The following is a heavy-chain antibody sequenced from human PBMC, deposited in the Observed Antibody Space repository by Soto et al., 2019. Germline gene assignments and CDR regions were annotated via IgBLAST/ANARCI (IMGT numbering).Heavy chain of an antibody. CDR3: ARGRRGYSSGLHDY. V-gene: IGHV4-34*01. D-gene: IGHD6-19*01. J-gene: IGHJ4*02. Sequence: LSLTCAVYGGSFSGYYWSWIRQPPGKGLEWIGEINHSGSTNYNPSLKSRVAISVDTSKNQFSLKLSSVTAADTAVYYCARGRRGYSSGLHDYWGQGTLVTVSS. CDR2: INHSGST. CDR1: GGSFSGYY.